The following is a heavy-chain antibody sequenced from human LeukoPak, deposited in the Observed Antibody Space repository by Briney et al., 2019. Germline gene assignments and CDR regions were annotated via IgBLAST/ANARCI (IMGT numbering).Heavy chain of an antibody. CDR2: ISAYNGNT. CDR3: ARDLGYYYGSGSSNAPFDY. J-gene: IGHJ4*02. Sequence: GASVKVSCKASGYTFTSYGISWVRQAPGQGLEWMGWISAYNGNTNYAQKLQGRVTMTTDTSTSTAYMELRSLRSDDTAVYYCARDLGYYYGSGSSNAPFDYWGQGTLVTVSS. D-gene: IGHD3-10*01. V-gene: IGHV1-18*01. CDR1: GYTFTSYG.